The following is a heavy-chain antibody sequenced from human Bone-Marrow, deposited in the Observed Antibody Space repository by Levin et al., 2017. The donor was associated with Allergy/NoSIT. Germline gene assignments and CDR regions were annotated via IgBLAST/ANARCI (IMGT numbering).Heavy chain of an antibody. CDR3: ARGVVVVPAAINGVRWVYYYYGMDV. D-gene: IGHD2-2*01. CDR2: INPNSGGT. CDR1: GYTFTGYY. V-gene: IGHV1-2*02. Sequence: ASVKVSCKASGYTFTGYYMHWVRQAPGQGLEWMGWINPNSGGTNYAQKFQGRVTMTRDTSISTAYMELSRLRSDDTAVYYCARGVVVVPAAINGVRWVYYYYGMDVWGQGTTVTVSS. J-gene: IGHJ6*02.